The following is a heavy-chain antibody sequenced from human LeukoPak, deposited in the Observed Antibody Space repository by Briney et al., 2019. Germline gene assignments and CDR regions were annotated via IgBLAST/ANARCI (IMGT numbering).Heavy chain of an antibody. V-gene: IGHV3-7*01. CDR1: GFTFSSYW. D-gene: IGHD2-15*01. J-gene: IGHJ4*02. CDR2: MRQDGSEM. CDR3: ARPRGYCSGGSCFPPDY. Sequence: GGSLRLSCAASGFTFSSYWMSWVRQTPGKGLEWVANMRQDGSEMYYVGSVKGRFTISRDNAKNSLYLQMNSLRVEDTSIYYCARPRGYCSGGSCFPPDYWGQGTLVTVSS.